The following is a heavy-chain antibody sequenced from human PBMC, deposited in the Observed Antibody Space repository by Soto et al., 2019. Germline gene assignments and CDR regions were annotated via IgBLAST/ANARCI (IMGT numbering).Heavy chain of an antibody. CDR3: ARGDSSGWYSSLDY. CDR1: GGSLLSHY. D-gene: IGHD6-19*01. J-gene: IGHJ4*02. V-gene: IGHV4-59*11. CDR2: IYYSGST. Sequence: PSDTLSLTCTVSGGSLLSHYWSWVRRPPGKGLEWIGYIYYSGSTNCNPSLKSRVTISVDASKNQFSLKLSSVTAADTAVYYCARGDSSGWYSSLDYWGQGTLVTVSS.